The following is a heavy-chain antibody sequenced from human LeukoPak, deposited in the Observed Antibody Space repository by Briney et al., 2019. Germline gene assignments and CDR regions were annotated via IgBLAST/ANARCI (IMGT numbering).Heavy chain of an antibody. CDR1: GYTFTGYY. V-gene: IGHV1-2*02. D-gene: IGHD1-14*01. J-gene: IGHJ5*02. Sequence: ASVKVSCKASGYTFTGYYMHWVRQAPGQGLEWMGWINPNSGGTNYAQKFQGRVTMTRDTSISTAYMELSRLRSDDTAVYYCARDARYHHPADFDPWGQGTLVTVSS. CDR2: INPNSGGT. CDR3: ARDARYHHPADFDP.